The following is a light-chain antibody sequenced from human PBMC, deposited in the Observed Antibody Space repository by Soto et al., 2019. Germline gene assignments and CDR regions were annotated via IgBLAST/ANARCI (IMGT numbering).Light chain of an antibody. CDR1: SSDVGAYDY. Sequence: QSALTQPASVSGSPGQSITISCTGTSSDVGAYDYVSWYQQHPDKAPKLMIYEVSHRPSGVSNRFYGSKSVNTATLTISGLHAEDEADYYCSSYTSSSTRVFGTGTKLTVL. J-gene: IGLJ1*01. CDR3: SSYTSSSTRV. CDR2: EVS. V-gene: IGLV2-14*03.